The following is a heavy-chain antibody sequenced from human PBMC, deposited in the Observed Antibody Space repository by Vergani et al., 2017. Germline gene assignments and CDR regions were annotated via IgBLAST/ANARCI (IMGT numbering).Heavy chain of an antibody. CDR1: GYTLTELS. CDR2: FDPEDGET. CDR3: ARGRGLVPAALYYYGMDV. J-gene: IGHJ6*02. Sequence: QVQLVQSGAEVKKPGASVKVSCKVSGYTLTELSMHWVRQAPGKGLEWMGGFDPEDGETIYAQKFQGRVTMTEDTSTDTAYMELSSLRSEDTAVYYCARGRGLVPAALYYYGMDVWGQGTTVTVSS. V-gene: IGHV1-24*01. D-gene: IGHD2-2*01.